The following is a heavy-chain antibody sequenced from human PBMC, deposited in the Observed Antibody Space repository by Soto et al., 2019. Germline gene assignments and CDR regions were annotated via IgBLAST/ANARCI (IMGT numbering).Heavy chain of an antibody. CDR3: AREDDSSVRDY. CDR2: IYYSGST. Sequence: SETLSLTCTVSGGSISSGDYYWSWIRQPPGKGLEWIGYIYYSGSTYYNPSLKSRVTISVDTSKNQFSLKLSSVTAADTAVYYCAREDDSSVRDYWGQGTLVTVPS. CDR1: GGSISSGDYY. J-gene: IGHJ4*02. D-gene: IGHD3-22*01. V-gene: IGHV4-30-4*01.